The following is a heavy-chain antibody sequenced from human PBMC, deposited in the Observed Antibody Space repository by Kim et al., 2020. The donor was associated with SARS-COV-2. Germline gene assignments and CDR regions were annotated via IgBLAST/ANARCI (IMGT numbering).Heavy chain of an antibody. CDR1: GFTVSSNF. V-gene: IGHV3-53*01. CDR3: ARVPRGYYDLLTGNFDPQIG. J-gene: IGHJ4*02. Sequence: GGSLRLSCATSGFTVSSNFMSWVRQAPGKGLEWVSVIYSGGTTYYADSVKGRFTISRDTSKNTLYLQMNSLRAEDTAIYYCARVPRGYYDLLTGNFDPQIGWGQGTLVTVSS. CDR2: IYSGGTT. D-gene: IGHD3-9*01.